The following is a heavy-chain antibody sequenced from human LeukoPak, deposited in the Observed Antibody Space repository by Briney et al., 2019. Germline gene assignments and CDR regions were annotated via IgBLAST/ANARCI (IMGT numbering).Heavy chain of an antibody. Sequence: SETLSLTCTVSGGSISSSDHYWGWIRQPPGKGLEWIASIYYSGSTYYNPSLKSRVTMSVDTSKNQFSLKLSSVTAADTAVYYCARDSGIAVAGFWGQGTLVTVSS. J-gene: IGHJ4*02. D-gene: IGHD6-19*01. V-gene: IGHV4-39*02. CDR3: ARDSGIAVAGF. CDR1: GGSISSSDHY. CDR2: IYYSGST.